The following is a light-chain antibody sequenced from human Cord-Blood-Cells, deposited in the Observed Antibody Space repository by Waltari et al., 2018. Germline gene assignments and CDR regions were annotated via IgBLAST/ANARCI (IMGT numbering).Light chain of an antibody. Sequence: QSALTQPRSVSGYPGQSVTLYCTGTSSAVGGSNYVSWYQQPPGKAPKLMSYDASKRPSGVPDRFSGSKAGNTASLTISGLQAEDEADYYCCSYAGSYTFVVFGGGTKLTVL. CDR1: SSAVGGSNY. CDR3: CSYAGSYTFVV. CDR2: DAS. J-gene: IGLJ2*01. V-gene: IGLV2-11*01.